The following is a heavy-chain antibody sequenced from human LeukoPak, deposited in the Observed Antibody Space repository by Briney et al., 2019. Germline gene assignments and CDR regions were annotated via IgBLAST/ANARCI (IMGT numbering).Heavy chain of an antibody. CDR3: ARDIGIYGGNSGDY. V-gene: IGHV1-46*01. Sequence: ASVKVSCKASGYTFTSYDINWVRHAPGQGLEWMGIINPSGGSTSYAQKFQGRVTMTRDTSTSTVYMELSSLRSEDTAVYYCARDIGIYGGNSGDYWGQGTLVTVSS. D-gene: IGHD4-23*01. J-gene: IGHJ4*02. CDR2: INPSGGST. CDR1: GYTFTSYD.